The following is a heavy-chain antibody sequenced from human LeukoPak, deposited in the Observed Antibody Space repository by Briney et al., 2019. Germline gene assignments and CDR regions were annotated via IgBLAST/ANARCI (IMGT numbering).Heavy chain of an antibody. J-gene: IGHJ4*02. Sequence: ASVRVSCKASGYTFTSYYMHWVRQAPGQGLEWMGIINPSGGSTSYAQKFQGRVTMTRDTSTSTVYMELSSLRSEDTAVYYCAAQYSSSDGGFYWGQGTLVTVSS. D-gene: IGHD6-6*01. V-gene: IGHV1-46*01. CDR2: INPSGGST. CDR3: AAQYSSSDGGFY. CDR1: GYTFTSYY.